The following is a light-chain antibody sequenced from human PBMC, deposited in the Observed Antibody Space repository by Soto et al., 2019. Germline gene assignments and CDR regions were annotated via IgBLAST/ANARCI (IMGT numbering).Light chain of an antibody. CDR2: DAS. CDR1: QSVTNY. J-gene: IGKJ1*01. CDR3: QQRLNWPPG. Sequence: EIFLTQSPDTLSLSPGDRATLTCRASQSVTNYIAWYHQRPGQPPRLLIYDASNSATGVPARFSGTRSETDFTLTIIDVEPADSVLYYCQQRLNWPPGFGQGTKVEIK. V-gene: IGKV3-11*01.